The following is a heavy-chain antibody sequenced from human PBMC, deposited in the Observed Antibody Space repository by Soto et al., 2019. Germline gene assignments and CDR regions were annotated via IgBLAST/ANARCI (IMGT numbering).Heavy chain of an antibody. V-gene: IGHV3-11*01. J-gene: IGHJ4*02. CDR2: ISSSASAT. Sequence: WGSLRLSCAASGFTFSDHYMSWIRQAPGKGLEWVSYISSSASATYYAESVKGRFTISRDNAKNSLYLQMNSLRPEDTAVYYCARRTPITSGPFDYWAQGILVTVSS. CDR1: GFTFSDHY. CDR3: ARRTPITSGPFDY. D-gene: IGHD6-19*01.